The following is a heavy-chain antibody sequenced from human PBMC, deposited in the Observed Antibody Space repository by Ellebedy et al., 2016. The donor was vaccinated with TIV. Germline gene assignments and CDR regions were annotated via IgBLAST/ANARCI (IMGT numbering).Heavy chain of an antibody. V-gene: IGHV1-2*02. CDR3: AREDSTNYDSGYDF. Sequence: AASVKVSCKASGYSFTGYYMHWVRQAPGQGLEWMGWISPNNGGISYAQKFQGRVTMTRDTSISTAYMELSRLRSDDTAVYYCAREDSTNYDSGYDFWGQGTLVTVSS. CDR2: ISPNNGGI. CDR1: GYSFTGYY. D-gene: IGHD3-16*01. J-gene: IGHJ4*02.